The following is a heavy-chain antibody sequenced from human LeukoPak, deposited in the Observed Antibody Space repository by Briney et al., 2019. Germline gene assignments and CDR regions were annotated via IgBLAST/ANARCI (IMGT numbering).Heavy chain of an antibody. CDR2: MNPNSGNT. Sequence: ASVKVSCKASGYTFTSYDINWVRQATGQGLEWMGWMNPNSGNTGYAQKFQGRVTMTRNTSISTAYMELSSLRSEDTAVYYCARGATMIVATILWGQGTLVTVSS. D-gene: IGHD5-12*01. CDR1: GYTFTSYD. J-gene: IGHJ1*01. CDR3: ARGATMIVATIL. V-gene: IGHV1-8*01.